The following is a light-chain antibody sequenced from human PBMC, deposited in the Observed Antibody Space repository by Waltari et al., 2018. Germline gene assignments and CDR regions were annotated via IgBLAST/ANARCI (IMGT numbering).Light chain of an antibody. Sequence: QSALTQPASVSGSPGQSITIPCTGSSSDVGSYNLVSWYQQHPGKAPKLMIYEVTKRPLAVSDRFSGSKSGNTASLTISGLQAEDEADYYCCAYEGSDSWVFGGGTKLTVL. J-gene: IGLJ3*02. CDR1: SSDVGSYNL. CDR3: CAYEGSDSWV. CDR2: EVT. V-gene: IGLV2-23*02.